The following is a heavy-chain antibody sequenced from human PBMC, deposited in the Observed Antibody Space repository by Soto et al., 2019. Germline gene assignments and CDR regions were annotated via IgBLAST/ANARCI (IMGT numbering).Heavy chain of an antibody. CDR3: AKGNVLPNCWYFDL. CDR1: GFTFSSYG. D-gene: IGHD3-10*01. CDR2: ISGRGGST. Sequence: EVQLLESGGGLIQPGGSLRLSCAASGFTFSSYGMSWVRQAPGKGLEWVSGISGRGGSTYHADSVKGRFTISRDNSKNTLYVQMNSLRAEDTAVYYCAKGNVLPNCWYFDLWGSGTLVTVSS. J-gene: IGHJ2*01. V-gene: IGHV3-23*01.